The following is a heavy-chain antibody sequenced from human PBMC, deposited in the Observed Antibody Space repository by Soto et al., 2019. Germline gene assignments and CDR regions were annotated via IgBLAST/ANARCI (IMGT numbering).Heavy chain of an antibody. Sequence: NPSETLPLTCTVSGGSIYRSGYYWGWIRQPPGRGLEWIGNIDYNGVTYSNPSLKSRVTISRDTSKNQFSLKLTSVTAADTALYYCGKVLVGATGHTDSDSWGPGTLVTVSS. CDR1: GGSIYRSGYY. CDR3: GKVLVGATGHTDSDS. CDR2: IDYNGVT. D-gene: IGHD2-15*01. V-gene: IGHV4-39*01. J-gene: IGHJ4*02.